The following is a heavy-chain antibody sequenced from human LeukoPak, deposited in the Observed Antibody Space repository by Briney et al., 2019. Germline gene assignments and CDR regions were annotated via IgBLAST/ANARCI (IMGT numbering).Heavy chain of an antibody. CDR2: TYYRSKWYN. V-gene: IGHV6-1*01. D-gene: IGHD3-10*01. Sequence: SQTLSLTCAISGDSVSSNSAAWNWIRQSPSRGLEWLGRTYYRSKWYNDYAVSVKSRITINPDTSKNQFSLQLNSVTPEDTAVYYCARDKGGKVTDYGSGSYDDAFDIWGQGTMVTVSS. J-gene: IGHJ3*02. CDR3: ARDKGGKVTDYGSGSYDDAFDI. CDR1: GDSVSSNSAA.